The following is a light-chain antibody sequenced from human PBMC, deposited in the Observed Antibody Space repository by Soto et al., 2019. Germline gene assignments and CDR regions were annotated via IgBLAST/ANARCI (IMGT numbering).Light chain of an antibody. V-gene: IGKV1-5*03. Sequence: DIQMTQSPSTLSASVGDRVTITCRASQTISSCLALYHQKPGKAPKLLIYKASTLKIGVPSRFSGSGSGTEFTLTISSLQPDDFATYYCQHYNSYPEAFGQGTKVDIK. CDR3: QHYNSYPEA. J-gene: IGKJ1*01. CDR2: KAS. CDR1: QTISSC.